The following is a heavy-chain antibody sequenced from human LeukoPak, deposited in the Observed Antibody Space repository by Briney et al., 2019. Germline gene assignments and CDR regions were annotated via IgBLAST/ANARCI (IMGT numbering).Heavy chain of an antibody. CDR2: INHTGST. J-gene: IGHJ4*02. CDR3: ARGPVRLARPYDY. D-gene: IGHD3-9*01. CDR1: GGSLSGAY. V-gene: IGHV4-34*01. Sequence: SETLSLTCTVQGGSLSGAYWTWIRQPPGKGLEWIGEINHTGSTNYNPSFKSRVTMSADTPKNQVSLNLTSVTAADTAVYYCARGPVRLARPYDYWGRSTLVTVSS.